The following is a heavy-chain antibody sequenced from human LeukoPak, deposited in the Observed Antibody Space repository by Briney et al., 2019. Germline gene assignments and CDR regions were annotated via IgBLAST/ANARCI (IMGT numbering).Heavy chain of an antibody. V-gene: IGHV4-61*02. Sequence: SETLSLTCTVSGGSISSGSYYWSWLRQPAGTGLEWIGRIYTSGSTNYNPSLKSRVTISVDTSKNQFSLKLSSVTAADTAVYYCARTDSYGYSSHQKFDYWGQGTLVTVSS. D-gene: IGHD5-18*01. J-gene: IGHJ4*02. CDR3: ARTDSYGYSSHQKFDY. CDR2: IYTSGST. CDR1: GGSISSGSYY.